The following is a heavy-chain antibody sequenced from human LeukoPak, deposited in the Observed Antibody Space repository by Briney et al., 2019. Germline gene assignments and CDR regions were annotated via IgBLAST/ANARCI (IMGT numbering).Heavy chain of an antibody. CDR1: GYTFTSYG. Sequence: PRASVKVSCKASGYTFTSYGISWVRQAPGQGLEWMGWISAYNGNTNYAQKLQGRVTMTTDTSTSTAYTELRSLRSDDTAVYRCARDEGGNSGFDYWGQGTLVTVSS. V-gene: IGHV1-18*01. CDR2: ISAYNGNT. CDR3: ARDEGGNSGFDY. D-gene: IGHD4-23*01. J-gene: IGHJ4*02.